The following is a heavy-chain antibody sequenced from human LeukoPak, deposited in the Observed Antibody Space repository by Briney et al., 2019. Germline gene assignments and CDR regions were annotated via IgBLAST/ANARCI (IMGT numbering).Heavy chain of an antibody. CDR1: GFTFSSYG. J-gene: IGHJ4*02. CDR3: AKGVDYSNPGLDD. V-gene: IGHV3-30*02. CDR2: IRYDGSNK. D-gene: IGHD4-11*01. Sequence: GGSLRLSCAASGFTFSSYGMHWVRQAPGKGLEWMAFIRYDGSNKYYADSVKGRFTISRDNSKNTLYPQMNSLRAEDTAVYYCAKGVDYSNPGLDDWGQGTLVTVSS.